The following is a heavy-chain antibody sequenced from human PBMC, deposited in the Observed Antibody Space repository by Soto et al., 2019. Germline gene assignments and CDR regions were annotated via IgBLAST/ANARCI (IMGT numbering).Heavy chain of an antibody. J-gene: IGHJ4*02. CDR3: ERVWQRVEDY. V-gene: IGHV1-8*01. CDR1: GYTFTSYA. Sequence: QVQLVQSGAEVKKPGASVKVSCKASGYTFTSYAINWVRQATGQGLEWMGWMNPKSGNTGYAQKFQGRVTTTRHTSISTAYMDLSGLRSEDTAVYYCERVWQRVEDYWGQGTLVTFSS. D-gene: IGHD6-6*01. CDR2: MNPKSGNT.